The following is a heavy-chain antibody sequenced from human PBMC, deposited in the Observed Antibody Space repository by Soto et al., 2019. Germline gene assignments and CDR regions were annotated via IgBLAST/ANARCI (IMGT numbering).Heavy chain of an antibody. Sequence: EVQLVESGGGLVKPGGSLRLSCAASGFTFSSYSMNWVRQAPGKGLEWVSSISSSSYIYYADSVKGRFTISRDNAKNSLYLQMNSLRAEDTAVYYCARDGSSWYPLLWGQGTLVTVSS. CDR3: ARDGSSWYPLL. D-gene: IGHD6-13*01. CDR1: GFTFSSYS. J-gene: IGHJ4*02. V-gene: IGHV3-21*01. CDR2: ISSSSYI.